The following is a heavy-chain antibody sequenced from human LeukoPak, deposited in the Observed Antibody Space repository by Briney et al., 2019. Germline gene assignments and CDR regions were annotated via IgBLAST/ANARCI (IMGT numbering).Heavy chain of an antibody. CDR2: INHSGST. CDR1: GGSFSGYY. J-gene: IGHJ6*02. D-gene: IGHD5-12*01. Sequence: SETLSLTCAVYGGSFSGYYWSWIRQPPGKGLEWIGEINHSGSTNYNPSLKSRVTMSVDTSKNQFSLKLSSVTAADTAVYYCARAMHSGYVSLYGMDVWGQGTTVTVSS. CDR3: ARAMHSGYVSLYGMDV. V-gene: IGHV4-34*01.